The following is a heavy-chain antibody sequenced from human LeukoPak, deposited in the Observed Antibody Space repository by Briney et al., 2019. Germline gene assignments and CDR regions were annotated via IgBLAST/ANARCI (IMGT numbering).Heavy chain of an antibody. CDR3: ARDRSVGAVAGTGYYYYGMDV. J-gene: IGHJ6*02. D-gene: IGHD6-19*01. CDR2: IYYRGST. CDR1: GGSISSYY. V-gene: IGHV4-59*01. Sequence: KASETLSLTCTVSGGSISSYYWSWIRQPPGKGREWIGYIYYRGSTNYNPSRKSRVTISGDTSKDQFSLKLSSVTAADTAVYYCARDRSVGAVAGTGYYYYGMDVWGQGTTVTVSS.